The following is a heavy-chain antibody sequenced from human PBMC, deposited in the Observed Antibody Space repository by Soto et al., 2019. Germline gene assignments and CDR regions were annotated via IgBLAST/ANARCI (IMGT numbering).Heavy chain of an antibody. CDR2: IYYSGST. CDR1: GGSISSYY. J-gene: IGHJ5*02. V-gene: IGHV4-59*01. Sequence: ASETLSLTCTVSGGSISSYYWSWIRQPPGKGLEWIGYIYYSGSTNYNPSLKSRVTISVDTSKNQFSLKLSSVTAADTAVYYCARVRNIVVVPAVMGYGWFDPWGQGTLVTVSS. CDR3: ARVRNIVVVPAVMGYGWFDP. D-gene: IGHD2-2*01.